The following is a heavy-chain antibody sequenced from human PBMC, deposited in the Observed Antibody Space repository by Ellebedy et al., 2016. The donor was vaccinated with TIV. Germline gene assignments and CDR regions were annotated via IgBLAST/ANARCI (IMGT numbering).Heavy chain of an antibody. V-gene: IGHV3-23*01. CDR1: GFAFSANG. D-gene: IGHD3-10*01. CDR3: TKDSGWEHEY. Sequence: PGGSLRLSCATSGFAFSANGMSWVRQAPGKGLDWVSGLVGSENTDYGDSVKGRFTISRDISKNTLYLQMNSLRAEDTALYYCTKDSGWEHEYWGQGTLVTSSS. J-gene: IGHJ4*02. CDR2: LVGSENT.